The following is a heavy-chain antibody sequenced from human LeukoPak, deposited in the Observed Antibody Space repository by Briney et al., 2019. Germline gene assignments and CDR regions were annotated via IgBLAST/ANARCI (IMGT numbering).Heavy chain of an antibody. Sequence: GGSLRLSCAASGFTFSSYSMNWVRQAPGKGPEWVSSISSRSSYIYYADSVKGRFTISRENAKNSLYLQMNSLRAGDTAVYYCARVTDSSGYSDWGQGTLVTVSS. V-gene: IGHV3-21*01. CDR2: ISSRSSYI. CDR3: ARVTDSSGYSD. CDR1: GFTFSSYS. D-gene: IGHD3-22*01. J-gene: IGHJ4*02.